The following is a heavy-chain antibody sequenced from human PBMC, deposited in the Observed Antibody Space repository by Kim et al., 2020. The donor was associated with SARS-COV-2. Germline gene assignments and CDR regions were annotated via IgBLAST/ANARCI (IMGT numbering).Heavy chain of an antibody. V-gene: IGHV3-48*02. CDR3: ARGMGSATPYYYYYGMDV. D-gene: IGHD2-8*01. CDR1: GFTFSSYS. Sequence: GSLRLSCAASGFTFSSYSMNWVRQAPGKGLEWVSYISSSSSTIYYADSVKGRFTISRDNAKNSLYLQMNSLRDEDTAVYYCARGMGSATPYYYYYGMDVWGQGTTVTVSS. J-gene: IGHJ6*02. CDR2: ISSSSSTI.